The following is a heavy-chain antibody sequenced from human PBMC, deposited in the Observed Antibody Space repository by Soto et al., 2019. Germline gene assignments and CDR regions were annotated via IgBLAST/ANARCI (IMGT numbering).Heavy chain of an antibody. CDR2: IYYSGST. D-gene: IGHD3-16*01. J-gene: IGHJ5*02. CDR1: GYSISSYY. CDR3: ARLKGGYDYSWFDP. V-gene: IGHV4-59*08. Sequence: SETLSLTCTFSGYSISSYYWTWIRQPPGKGLEWIGSIYYSGSTNYNPSLKSRVTISVDTSKNQFSLKLSSVTAADTAVYYCARLKGGYDYSWFDPWGQGTLVTVSS.